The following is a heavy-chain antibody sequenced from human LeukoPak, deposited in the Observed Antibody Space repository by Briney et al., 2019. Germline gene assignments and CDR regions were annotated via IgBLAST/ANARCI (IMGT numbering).Heavy chain of an antibody. CDR1: GDSISSYY. V-gene: IGHV4-4*07. CDR3: ARDLSGYGGNFDY. Sequence: SETLSLTCTVSGDSISSYYWSWIRQPAGKGLEWIGRIYTTGSTNYNPSHKSRVTMSVDTSKNQFSLKLSSVTAADTAVYYCARDLSGYGGNFDYWGQGTLVTVSS. CDR2: IYTTGST. D-gene: IGHD5-12*01. J-gene: IGHJ4*02.